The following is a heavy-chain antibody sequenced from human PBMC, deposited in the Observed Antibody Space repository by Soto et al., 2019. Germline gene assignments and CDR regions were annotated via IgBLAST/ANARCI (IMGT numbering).Heavy chain of an antibody. CDR1: GFTFSGLY. Sequence: QVQLTESGGGLVKPGGSLRLSCAASGFTFSGLYMSWIRQAPGKGLEWVSCIDSSGVKKYYAESVRGRFTISRDNAKNSLYLQMNSLRAEDTAVYYCARERGAVTGDYFVYWGQGTLVTVSS. D-gene: IGHD6-19*01. V-gene: IGHV3-11*01. J-gene: IGHJ4*02. CDR3: ARERGAVTGDYFVY. CDR2: IDSSGVKK.